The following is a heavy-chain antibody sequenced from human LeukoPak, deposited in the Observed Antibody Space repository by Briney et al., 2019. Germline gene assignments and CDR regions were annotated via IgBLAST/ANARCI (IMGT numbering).Heavy chain of an antibody. J-gene: IGHJ3*01. D-gene: IGHD4-17*01. V-gene: IGHV3-11*01. Sequence: PGESLRLSCVASGLSFSDTNLAWIRQAPGKGLEWISYIRRVPTDLYYADSVKGRFTITRGNAKNSLYLQMNSLRAEDTANYYCARRARDFGDSHAFDVWGQGTMVTVSS. CDR2: IRRVPTDL. CDR3: ARRARDFGDSHAFDV. CDR1: GLSFSDTN.